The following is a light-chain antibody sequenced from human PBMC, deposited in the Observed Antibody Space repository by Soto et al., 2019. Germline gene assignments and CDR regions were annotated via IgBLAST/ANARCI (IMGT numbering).Light chain of an antibody. CDR1: SGDVGSYNL. J-gene: IGLJ1*01. CDR2: EVT. CDR3: SSYAGSNNYV. Sequence: QSALNQPASVSGSPGQSITIPCTGTSGDVGSYNLVSWYQQHPGKAPKLLIYEVTERPSGVSNRFSGSKSGNTASLTISGVQAEDEADYYCSSYAGSNNYVFGTGTKVTVL. V-gene: IGLV2-14*02.